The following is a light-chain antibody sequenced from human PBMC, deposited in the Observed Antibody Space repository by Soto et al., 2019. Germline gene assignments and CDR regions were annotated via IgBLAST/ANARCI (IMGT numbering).Light chain of an antibody. J-gene: IGKJ1*01. Sequence: ENVLTQSPGTLSLSPGEGASLSCRASQRVISDYFGWYQQKEGQAPRIIMYATSRRATGIPDRFSGSGSETVFTLTISRVEPEDSAIYYCQQYEASPWTFGQGTKLEIK. CDR1: QRVISDY. CDR3: QQYEASPWT. CDR2: ATS. V-gene: IGKV3-20*01.